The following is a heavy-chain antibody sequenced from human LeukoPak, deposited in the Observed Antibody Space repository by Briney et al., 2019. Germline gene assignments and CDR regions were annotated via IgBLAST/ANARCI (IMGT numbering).Heavy chain of an antibody. D-gene: IGHD6-19*01. CDR1: GYTFTDYY. V-gene: IGHV1-18*04. CDR3: ARDPSNTSGWYIYFDY. Sequence: ASVKVSCKASGYTFTDYYMHWVRQAPGQGLEWMGWISAYNGDTKYSQKFQGRVTLTIDTSTSTAYMELGSLTSDDTAMYYCARDPSNTSGWYIYFDYWGQGTLVTVSS. J-gene: IGHJ4*02. CDR2: ISAYNGDT.